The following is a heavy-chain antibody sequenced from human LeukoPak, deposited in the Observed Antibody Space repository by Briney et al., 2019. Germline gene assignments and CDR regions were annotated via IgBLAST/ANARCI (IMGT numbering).Heavy chain of an antibody. CDR2: ICANDGNT. CDR3: AKGGGSSRYSPCDY. J-gene: IGHJ4*02. V-gene: IGHV3-23*01. CDR1: GLTFRNYA. Sequence: GGPLRLSCAASGLTFRNYAMSWVRQAPGKGLEWVSVICANDGNTYYADAVKGRFTISRDNSKDTLYLQMDSLRAEDTAVYYCAKGGGSSRYSPCDYWGQGILVTVSS. D-gene: IGHD2-15*01.